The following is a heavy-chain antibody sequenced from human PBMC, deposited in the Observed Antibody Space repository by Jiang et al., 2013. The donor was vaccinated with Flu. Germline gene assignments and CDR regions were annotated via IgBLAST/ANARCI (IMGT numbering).Heavy chain of an antibody. CDR3: ARGKQQGDAFDI. D-gene: IGHD6-13*01. CDR1: GGSFSGYY. V-gene: IGHV4-34*01. Sequence: LLKPSETLSLTCAVYGGSFSGYYWSWIRQPPGKGLEWIGEINHSGSTNYNPSLKSRVTISVDTSKNQFSLKLSSVTAADTAVYYCARGKQQGDAFDIWGQGTMVTVSS. J-gene: IGHJ3*02. CDR2: INHSGST.